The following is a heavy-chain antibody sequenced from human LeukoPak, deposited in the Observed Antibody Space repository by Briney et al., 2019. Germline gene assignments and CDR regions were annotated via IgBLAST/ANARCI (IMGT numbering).Heavy chain of an antibody. D-gene: IGHD6-19*01. V-gene: IGHV3-23*01. J-gene: IGHJ3*02. Sequence: GGSLRLSCSVSGLSISRYGMSWVRQAPGKGLEWVSSISDNGEFRHYADYVKGRCTISRDLSRNMVLLQMSSLRVDDTAVYYCAHIQGWYKPAFQIGGQGTMVIVSS. CDR3: AHIQGWYKPAFQI. CDR1: GLSISRYG. CDR2: ISDNGEFR.